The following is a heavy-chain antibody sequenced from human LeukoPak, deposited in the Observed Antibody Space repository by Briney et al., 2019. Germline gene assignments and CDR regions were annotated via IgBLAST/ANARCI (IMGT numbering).Heavy chain of an antibody. CDR2: NSNSGSTI. J-gene: IGHJ4*02. Sequence: GGSLRLSCAASGFTFSDYYMSWIRQAPGKGLEWLSYNSNSGSTISYADSVKGRFTISRDIAKNSLYLQINSLRAEDTAMYNCARLILPAANAIDYWGQGTLVTVSS. D-gene: IGHD2-2*01. CDR3: ARLILPAANAIDY. V-gene: IGHV3-11*04. CDR1: GFTFSDYY.